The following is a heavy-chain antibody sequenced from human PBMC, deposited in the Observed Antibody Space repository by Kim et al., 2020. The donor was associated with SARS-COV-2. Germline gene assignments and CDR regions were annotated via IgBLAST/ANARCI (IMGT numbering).Heavy chain of an antibody. Sequence: ASVKVSCKVSGYTLPELSMHWVRHAPGKGLEWMGGFDPEDGETIYAQKFQGRVTMTEDTSTDTAYMELSSLRSEDTAVYYCATAPVVIPENWLAPWGQGTLVTVSS. D-gene: IGHD3-22*01. CDR2: FDPEDGET. V-gene: IGHV1-24*01. CDR1: GYTLPELS. CDR3: ATAPVVIPENWLAP. J-gene: IGHJ5*02.